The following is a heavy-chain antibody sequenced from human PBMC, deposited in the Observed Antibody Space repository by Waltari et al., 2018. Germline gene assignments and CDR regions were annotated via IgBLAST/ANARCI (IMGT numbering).Heavy chain of an antibody. V-gene: IGHV4-59*01. CDR2: IYYSGST. D-gene: IGHD3-3*02. J-gene: IGHJ6*03. Sequence: QVQLQESGPGLVKPSETLSLTCTVSGGSISSYYWSWIRQPPGKGLEWIGYIYYSGSTNYNPSLKSRVTISVDTSKNQFSLKLSSVTAADTAVYYCARDVSAHFRSLFMDVWGKGTTVTVSS. CDR1: GGSISSYY. CDR3: ARDVSAHFRSLFMDV.